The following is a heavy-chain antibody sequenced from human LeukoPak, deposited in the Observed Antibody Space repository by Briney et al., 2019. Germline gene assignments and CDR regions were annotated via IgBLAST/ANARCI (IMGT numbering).Heavy chain of an antibody. Sequence: GGSLRLSCAASGFTFSNAYMSWVRQAPGKGLEWVGRIKSESAGGTTDYAAPVQGRFTISRDDSKNTLSLQMNSLKTEDTAVYYCTTRSVVVPTAISLWGQGTLVTASS. CDR3: TTRSVVVPTAISL. CDR1: GFTFSNAY. J-gene: IGHJ4*02. D-gene: IGHD2-2*01. CDR2: IKSESAGGTT. V-gene: IGHV3-15*01.